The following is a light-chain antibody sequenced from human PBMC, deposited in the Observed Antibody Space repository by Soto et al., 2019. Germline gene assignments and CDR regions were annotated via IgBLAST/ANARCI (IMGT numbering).Light chain of an antibody. V-gene: IGKV1-5*03. J-gene: IGKJ1*01. CDR1: QSISSW. CDR3: QYHNSLWT. CDR2: KTS. Sequence: DIQMTQSPSTLSASVGDRVTITCRASQSISSWLAWYQQKPGKAPKLLIYKTSSLESGVPARFSGSGSGTEFTLTIISLQADDFATYYCQYHNSLWTFGQGTKVQIK.